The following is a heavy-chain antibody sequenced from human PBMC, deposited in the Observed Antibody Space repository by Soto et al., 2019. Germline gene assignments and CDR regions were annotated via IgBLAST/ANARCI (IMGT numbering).Heavy chain of an antibody. J-gene: IGHJ4*02. D-gene: IGHD2-2*02. Sequence: GESLKISCKGSGYSFTSYWIGWVRQMPGKGLEWMGIIYPGESDTRYSPSFQGQVTISADKSISPAYLQWSSLKASDTAMYYCARSQSAIVVVPAAITPPPDYWGQGTLVTVSS. CDR2: IYPGESDT. V-gene: IGHV5-51*01. CDR3: ARSQSAIVVVPAAITPPPDY. CDR1: GYSFTSYW.